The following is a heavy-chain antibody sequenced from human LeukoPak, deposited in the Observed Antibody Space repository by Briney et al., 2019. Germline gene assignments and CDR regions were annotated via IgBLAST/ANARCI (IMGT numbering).Heavy chain of an antibody. CDR2: IYPGDSDT. Sequence: GESLVISCKGSGYSFTSYWIGWVGQMPGKGLEWMGIIYPGDSDTRYSPSFQGQVTISADKSISTAYLQWSSLKASDTAMYYCARLRFLEWLPQEIFDYWGQGTLVTVSS. D-gene: IGHD3-3*01. V-gene: IGHV5-51*01. CDR1: GYSFTSYW. CDR3: ARLRFLEWLPQEIFDY. J-gene: IGHJ4*02.